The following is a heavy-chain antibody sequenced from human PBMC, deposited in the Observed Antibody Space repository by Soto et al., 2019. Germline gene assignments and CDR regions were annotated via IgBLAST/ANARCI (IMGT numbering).Heavy chain of an antibody. CDR3: ASRNYYDTLSNWFDP. D-gene: IGHD3-22*01. Sequence: SETLFLTCAVSGGSISSSNWWSWVRQPPGKGLEWIGEIYHSGSTNYNPSLKSRVTISVDKSKNQFSLKLSSVTAADTAVYYCASRNYYDTLSNWFDPWGQGTLVTVSS. J-gene: IGHJ5*02. V-gene: IGHV4-4*02. CDR2: IYHSGST. CDR1: GGSISSSNW.